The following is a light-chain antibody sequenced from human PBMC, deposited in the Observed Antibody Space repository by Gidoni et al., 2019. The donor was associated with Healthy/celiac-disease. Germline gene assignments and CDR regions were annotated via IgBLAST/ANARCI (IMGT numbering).Light chain of an antibody. J-gene: IGLJ3*02. CDR3: SAWDASLNNWV. Sequence: QSILTQPPSASGTPGQRVTVSCSGSSSNIGSNAANWYQQLPGAAPILPIYSNNQRPSGVPDRFSGSKSGTSASLAISGLQSEDEADYYCSAWDASLNNWVFGGGTKLTVL. CDR2: SNN. CDR1: SSNIGSNA. V-gene: IGLV1-44*01.